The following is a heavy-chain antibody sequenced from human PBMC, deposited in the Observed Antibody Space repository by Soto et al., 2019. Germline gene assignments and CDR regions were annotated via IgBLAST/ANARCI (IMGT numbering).Heavy chain of an antibody. D-gene: IGHD3-16*02. CDR2: IYYSGST. Sequence: PSETLSLTCTVSCGSISSHYWSWLRQPPGKGLEWIGYIYYSGSTNSNPSLKSRVTLSIDTSKYQFSLKLSSVTAADTAVYYCARLGRGMITFGGVIAFDYWGQGALVTVSS. CDR1: CGSISSHY. CDR3: ARLGRGMITFGGVIAFDY. J-gene: IGHJ4*02. V-gene: IGHV4-59*11.